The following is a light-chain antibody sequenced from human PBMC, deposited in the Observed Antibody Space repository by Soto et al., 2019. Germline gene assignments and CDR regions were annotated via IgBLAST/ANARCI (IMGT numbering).Light chain of an antibody. J-gene: IGKJ5*01. CDR2: HAS. CDR3: QQFNNYPIT. Sequence: FTQSPATLCSFPGDRVTLSCRASQGISSALAWYQQKPGQAPKLLIYHASSLESGVPSRCSGSGSGTDFTLTISSLQPEDFETYYCQQFNNYPITFGQGTRLEIK. CDR1: QGISSA. V-gene: IGKV1D-13*01.